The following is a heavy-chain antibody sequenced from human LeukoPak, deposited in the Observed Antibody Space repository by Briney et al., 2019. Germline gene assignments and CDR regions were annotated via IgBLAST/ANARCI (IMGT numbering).Heavy chain of an antibody. CDR2: IYYSGST. D-gene: IGHD3-22*01. V-gene: IGHV4-59*08. Sequence: SETLSLTCTVSGGSISSYYWSWIRQPPGKGLEWIGYIYYSGSTNYNPSLKSRVTISVGTSKNQFSLKLSSVTAADTAVYYCARHRVTYYYDSSGYYYLYYYYYYYMDVWGKGTTVTISS. CDR3: ARHRVTYYYDSSGYYYLYYYYYYYMDV. CDR1: GGSISSYY. J-gene: IGHJ6*03.